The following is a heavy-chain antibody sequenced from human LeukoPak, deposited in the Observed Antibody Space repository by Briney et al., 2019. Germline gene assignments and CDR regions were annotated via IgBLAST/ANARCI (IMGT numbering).Heavy chain of an antibody. CDR1: GGSISSYY. Sequence: PSETLSLTCTVSGGSISSYYWSWIRQPAGKGLEWIGRIYTSGSTNYNPSLKSRVTMSVDTSKNQFSLKLSSVTAADTAVYYCARPSQTVTTFGAFDIWGQGTMVTVSS. J-gene: IGHJ3*02. V-gene: IGHV4-4*07. D-gene: IGHD3-16*01. CDR2: IYTSGST. CDR3: ARPSQTVTTFGAFDI.